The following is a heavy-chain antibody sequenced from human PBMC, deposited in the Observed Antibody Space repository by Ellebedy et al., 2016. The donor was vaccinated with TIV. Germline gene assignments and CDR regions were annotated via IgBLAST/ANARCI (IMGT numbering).Heavy chain of an antibody. D-gene: IGHD6-19*01. CDR1: GGSFSNYY. CDR3: ARMDSSGWSYHFDL. CDR2: IFYSGSA. J-gene: IGHJ4*02. Sequence: SETLSLXCTISGGSFSNYYWSWIRQSPGKELEFIGHIFYSGSANYNPSLKSRVTMSVDTSKNQFSLKVNSVTAADTAVYYCARMDSSGWSYHFDLWGQGTLVTVSS. V-gene: IGHV4-59*01.